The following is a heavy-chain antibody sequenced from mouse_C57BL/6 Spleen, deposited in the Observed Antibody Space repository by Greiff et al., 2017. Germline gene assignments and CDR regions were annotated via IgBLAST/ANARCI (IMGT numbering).Heavy chain of an antibody. CDR2: ISSDSSTI. J-gene: IGHJ2*01. V-gene: IGHV5-17*01. CDR1: GFTFSDYG. CDR3: ARALLFDY. Sequence: EVMLVESGGGLVKPGGSLKLSCAASGFTFSDYGMHWVRQAPEKGLEWVAYISSDSSTIYYADTVKGRFTISRDKAKNTLFLQMTSLRSEDTAKYSCARALLFDYWGQGTTLTVSS.